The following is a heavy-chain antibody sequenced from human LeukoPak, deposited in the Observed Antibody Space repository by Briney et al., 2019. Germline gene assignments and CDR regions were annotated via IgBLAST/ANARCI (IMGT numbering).Heavy chain of an antibody. V-gene: IGHV1-2*02. J-gene: IGHJ4*02. CDR3: AREILSYSSGCSDY. Sequence: GASVKVSCKASGYTFTGYYMHWVRQAPGQGLEWMGRINPNSGGTNYAQKFQGRVTMTRDTSISTAYMELSRLRSDDTAVYYCAREILSYSSGCSDYWGQGTLVTVSS. D-gene: IGHD6-19*01. CDR1: GYTFTGYY. CDR2: INPNSGGT.